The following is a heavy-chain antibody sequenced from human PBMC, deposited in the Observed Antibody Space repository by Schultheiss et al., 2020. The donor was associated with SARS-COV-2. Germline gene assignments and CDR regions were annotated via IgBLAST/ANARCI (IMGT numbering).Heavy chain of an antibody. CDR2: IYYSGST. V-gene: IGHV4-4*02. J-gene: IGHJ4*02. CDR1: GGSISSSNW. D-gene: IGHD3-10*01. CDR3: ARGGTMVRGDEPNPVDY. Sequence: GSLRLSCAVSGGSISSSNWWSWVRQPPGKGLEWIGSIYYSGSTYYNPSLKSRVTISVDTSKNQFSLKLSSVTAADTAVYYCARGGTMVRGDEPNPVDYWGQGTLVTVSS.